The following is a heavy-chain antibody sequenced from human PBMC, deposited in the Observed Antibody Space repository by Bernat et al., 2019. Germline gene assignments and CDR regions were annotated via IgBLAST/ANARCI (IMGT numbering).Heavy chain of an antibody. Sequence: EVQLVESGGGLVQPGGSLRLSCAASGFTFSSYEMNWVRQAPGKGLEWVSYISSSGSTIYSANSVKSRFTISRDNAKNSLYLQINSLRAEETAIYYCARGGNISYLDYWGQGTLVTVSS. CDR1: GFTFSSYE. J-gene: IGHJ4*01. CDR3: ARGGNISYLDY. D-gene: IGHD3-10*01. V-gene: IGHV3-48*03. CDR2: ISSSGSTI.